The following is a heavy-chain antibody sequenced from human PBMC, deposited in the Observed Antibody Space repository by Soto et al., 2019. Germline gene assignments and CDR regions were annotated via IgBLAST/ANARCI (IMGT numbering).Heavy chain of an antibody. CDR3: ASWHEREHAYDV. V-gene: IGHV3-53*01. D-gene: IGHD1-1*01. CDR1: GLTVSGKKY. Sequence: GGSLRLSCAAFGLTVSGKKYVAWVRQAPGKGLEWISALYDVDGTYYADSVKGRFTTSTDSSKTTVYLQMNGLRPDDTAVYYCASWHEREHAYDVWGRGTTVTVSS. J-gene: IGHJ3*01. CDR2: LYDVDGT.